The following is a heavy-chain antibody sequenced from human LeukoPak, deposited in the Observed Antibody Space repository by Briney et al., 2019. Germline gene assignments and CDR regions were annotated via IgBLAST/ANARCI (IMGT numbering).Heavy chain of an antibody. D-gene: IGHD6-25*01. J-gene: IGHJ3*02. CDR1: GIAFSRYH. CDR2: ISNSGDRT. Sequence: GGSLRLSCAASGIAFSRYHMTWVRLSPGKEVECICSISNSGDRTYYTDSVKGRFTISRDNSKNTLYLQMNSLRAEDTAVYYCAKDQKRLAQEGNAFDIWGQGTMVTVSS. V-gene: IGHV3-23*01. CDR3: AKDQKRLAQEGNAFDI.